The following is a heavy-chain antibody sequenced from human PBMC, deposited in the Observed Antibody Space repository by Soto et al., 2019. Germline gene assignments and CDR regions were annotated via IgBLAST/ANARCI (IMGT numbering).Heavy chain of an antibody. Sequence: QVQLVESGGGVVQPGRSLRLSCAASGFTFSSYAMHWVRQAPGKGLEWVAVISYDGNNKNYADSVKGRFTISRDHSKNTLYLQMNSLRPEDTAVYYCARGETVSSSCKFCNYWGQGTLVTVSS. CDR2: ISYDGNNK. D-gene: IGHD2-2*01. CDR1: GFTFSSYA. V-gene: IGHV3-30-3*01. CDR3: ARGETVSSSCKFCNY. J-gene: IGHJ4*02.